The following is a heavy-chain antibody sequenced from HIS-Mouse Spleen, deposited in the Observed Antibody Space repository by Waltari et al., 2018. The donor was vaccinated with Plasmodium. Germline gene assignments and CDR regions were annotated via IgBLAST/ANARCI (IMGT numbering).Heavy chain of an antibody. V-gene: IGHV4-39*07. CDR3: ARDRITGTSYFDY. J-gene: IGHJ4*02. Sequence: QLQLQESGPGLVKPSETLSLTCTVSGGSISSSSYYRGWIRQPPGKGLEGIGSIYYSGSTYNHPSLKVRVTISVDTSKNHFSLKLSSVTAADTAVYYGARDRITGTSYFDYWGQGTLVTVSS. D-gene: IGHD1-7*01. CDR2: IYYSGST. CDR1: GGSISSSSYY.